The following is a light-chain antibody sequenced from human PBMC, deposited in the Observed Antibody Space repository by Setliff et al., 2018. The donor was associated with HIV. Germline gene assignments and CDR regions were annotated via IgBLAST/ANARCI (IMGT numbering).Light chain of an antibody. J-gene: IGLJ1*01. CDR2: DVN. V-gene: IGLV2-8*01. Sequence: QSVLTQPPSASGSPGQSVTFSCTGTSSDVGAYNYVSWYQQHPGKAPKLMIYDVNKRPSGVPDRFSGSKSGNTASLTVSGLQAKDEADYYCSSYAGNNKGVFGTGTKVTVL. CDR3: SSYAGNNKGV. CDR1: SSDVGAYNY.